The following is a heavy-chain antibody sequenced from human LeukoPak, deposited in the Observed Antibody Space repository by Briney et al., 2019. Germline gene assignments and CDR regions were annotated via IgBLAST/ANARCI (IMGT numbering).Heavy chain of an antibody. CDR2: IYHSGST. D-gene: IGHD1-7*01. CDR3: AREGGITGTPDY. V-gene: IGHV4-38-2*02. J-gene: IGHJ4*02. Sequence: SETLSLTCTVSGYSISSGYYWGWIRQPPGKGLEWIGSIYHSGSTYYNPSLKSRVTISVDTSKNQFSLKLSSVTAADTAVYYCAREGGITGTPDYWGQGTLVTVSS. CDR1: GYSISSGYY.